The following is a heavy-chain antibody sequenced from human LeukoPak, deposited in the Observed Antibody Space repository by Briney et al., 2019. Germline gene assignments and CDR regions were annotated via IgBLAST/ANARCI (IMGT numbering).Heavy chain of an antibody. Sequence: KPSETLSLTCAVSGGSISSGGYSWSWIRQPPGKGLEWIGYIYYSGSTYYNPSLKSRVTISVDTSKNQFSLKLSSVTAADTAVYYCARFSTTVTSGAFDIWGQGTMVTVSS. V-gene: IGHV4-30-4*08. CDR3: ARFSTTVTSGAFDI. J-gene: IGHJ3*02. CDR2: IYYSGST. D-gene: IGHD4-17*01. CDR1: GGSISSGGYS.